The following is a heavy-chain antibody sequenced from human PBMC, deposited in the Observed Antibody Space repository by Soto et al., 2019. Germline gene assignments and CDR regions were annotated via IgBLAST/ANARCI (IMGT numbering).Heavy chain of an antibody. CDR3: TRLYSSSWFPSYRFGY. D-gene: IGHD6-13*01. J-gene: IGHJ4*02. CDR2: IKSKTDGGTT. V-gene: IGHV3-15*07. CDR1: GCTFSNAR. Sequence: GGSQRLSYAASGCTFSNARMNRVRQTPGKGLEWVGRIKSKTDGGTTDYAAPVKGRFTISRDDSKNTLYLQMNSLKTEDTAVYYCTRLYSSSWFPSYRFGYWGQGTLVTVSS.